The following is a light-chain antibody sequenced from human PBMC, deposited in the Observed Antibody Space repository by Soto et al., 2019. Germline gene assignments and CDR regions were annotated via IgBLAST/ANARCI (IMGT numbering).Light chain of an antibody. CDR2: GAS. V-gene: IGKV3-20*01. J-gene: IGKJ1*01. CDR1: QSVSSSY. CDR3: QQYGSSPWT. Sequence: IFFTQSPGTLSLSPVERATLSCMASQSVSSSYLAWYQQKPGQAPRLLIYGASSRATGIPDRFSGSGSGTDFTLTISRLEPEDFAVYYCQQYGSSPWTFGQGTKVDIK.